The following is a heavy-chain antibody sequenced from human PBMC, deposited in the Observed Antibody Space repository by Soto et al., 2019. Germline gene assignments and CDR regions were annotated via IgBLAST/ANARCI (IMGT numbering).Heavy chain of an antibody. Sequence: SVKVSCKASGGTFSSYAISWVRQAPGQGLEWMGGIIPIFGTANYAQKFQGRVTITADESTSTAYMELSSLRSEDTAVYYCASVRYSGYDPHTPSYYYYGMDVWGQGTTVTVSS. CDR3: ASVRYSGYDPHTPSYYYYGMDV. D-gene: IGHD5-12*01. J-gene: IGHJ6*02. CDR2: IIPIFGTA. CDR1: GGTFSSYA. V-gene: IGHV1-69*13.